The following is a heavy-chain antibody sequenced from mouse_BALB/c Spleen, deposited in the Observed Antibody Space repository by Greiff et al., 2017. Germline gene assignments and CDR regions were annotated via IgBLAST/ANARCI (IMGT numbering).Heavy chain of an antibody. Sequence: EVKLVESGGGLVKPGGSLKLSCAASGFAFSSYDMSWVRQTPEKRLEWVAYISSGGGSTYYPDTVKGRFTISRDNAKNTLYLQMSSLKSEDTAMYYCARHGDGYYFYAMDYWGQGTSVTVSS. D-gene: IGHD2-3*01. CDR1: GFAFSSYD. CDR3: ARHGDGYYFYAMDY. CDR2: ISSGGGST. J-gene: IGHJ4*01. V-gene: IGHV5-12-1*01.